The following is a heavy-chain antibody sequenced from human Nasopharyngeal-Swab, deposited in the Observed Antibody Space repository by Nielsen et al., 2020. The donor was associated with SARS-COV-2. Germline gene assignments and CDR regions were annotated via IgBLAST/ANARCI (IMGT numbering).Heavy chain of an antibody. CDR3: ARVDVHDAFDI. Sequence: GSLKISCAASEFAFSSYWMHWVRQAPEKGLVWVSRINSDGTRTNYADSVKGRFTISRDNAKNTLYLQMNSLRAEDTAVYYCARVDVHDAFDIWGQGTMVTVSS. J-gene: IGHJ3*02. V-gene: IGHV3-74*01. D-gene: IGHD3-16*01. CDR2: INSDGTRT. CDR1: EFAFSSYW.